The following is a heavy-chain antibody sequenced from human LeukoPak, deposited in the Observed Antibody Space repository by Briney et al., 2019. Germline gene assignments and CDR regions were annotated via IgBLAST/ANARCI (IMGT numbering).Heavy chain of an antibody. CDR1: GFTFSSYG. Sequence: GGSLRLSCAASGFTFSSYGMHWVRQAPGKGLEWISYISSSGSSKYYADSVKGRFTISRDNAKNSLYLQMNSLRAEDTAVYYCARGSSWGAGNWGQGTLVTVSS. CDR2: ISSSGSSK. CDR3: ARGSSWGAGN. D-gene: IGHD6-13*01. J-gene: IGHJ4*02. V-gene: IGHV3-48*04.